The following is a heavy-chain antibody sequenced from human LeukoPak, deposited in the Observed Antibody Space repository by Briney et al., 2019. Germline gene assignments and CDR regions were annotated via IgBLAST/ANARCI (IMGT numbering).Heavy chain of an antibody. CDR2: ISGSGGST. Sequence: GGSLRPSCAASGFTFSGYAMSWVRQAPGKGLEWVSAISGSGGSTYYADSVKGRFTISRDNSKNTLYLQMNSLRAEDTAVYYCAKDNRPRIVVVPAAILVGMDVWGKGTTVTVSS. V-gene: IGHV3-23*01. CDR1: GFTFSGYA. J-gene: IGHJ6*04. D-gene: IGHD2-2*01. CDR3: AKDNRPRIVVVPAAILVGMDV.